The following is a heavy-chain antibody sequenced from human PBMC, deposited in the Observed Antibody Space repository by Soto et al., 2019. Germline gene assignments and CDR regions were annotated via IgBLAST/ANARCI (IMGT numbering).Heavy chain of an antibody. V-gene: IGHV4-4*02. CDR3: AGGIAVAGTGWGRAFDI. J-gene: IGHJ3*02. CDR2: IYHSGST. D-gene: IGHD6-19*01. Sequence: QVQLQESGPGLVKPSGTLSLTCAVSGGSISSSNWWSWVRQPPGKGLEWIGEIYHSGSTNYNPSPKSRVTIAVAKAKNQFSRRLRSVTAADAAVYYCAGGIAVAGTGWGRAFDIWGQGTMVTVSS. CDR1: GGSISSSNW.